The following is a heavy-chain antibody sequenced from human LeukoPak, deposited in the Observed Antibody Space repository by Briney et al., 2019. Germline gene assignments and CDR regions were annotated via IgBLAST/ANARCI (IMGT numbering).Heavy chain of an antibody. CDR3: ARETNDWNFDY. CDR1: GYIFAHNG. J-gene: IGHJ4*02. D-gene: IGHD1-1*01. CDR2: ISAYNGDT. V-gene: IGHV1-18*01. Sequence: AASVKVSCKTSGYIFAHNGISWVRQAPGQGPEWMGWISAYNGDTNYAQNFQGRVTMTRDTSTSTVYMELSSLRSEDTAVYYCARETNDWNFDYWGQGTLVTVSS.